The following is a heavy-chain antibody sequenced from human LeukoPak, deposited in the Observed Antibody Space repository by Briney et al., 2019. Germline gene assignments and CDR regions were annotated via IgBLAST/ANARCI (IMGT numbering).Heavy chain of an antibody. CDR1: GFTFGDYA. Sequence: GGSLRLSCRASGFTFGDYAMTWFRQAPGKGLEWVAFIRGKAYGGTTEYAASVQGRFIISRGDSKSIAYLQMNSLTTEDTAVYYCTRAVNRIAAAGDYWGQGTLVTVSS. D-gene: IGHD6-13*01. V-gene: IGHV3-49*03. CDR3: TRAVNRIAAAGDY. J-gene: IGHJ4*02. CDR2: IRGKAYGGTT.